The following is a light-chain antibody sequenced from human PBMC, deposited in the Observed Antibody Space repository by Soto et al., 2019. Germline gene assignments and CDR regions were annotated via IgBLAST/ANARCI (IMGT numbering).Light chain of an antibody. V-gene: IGLV2-14*01. CDR2: DVT. CDR1: SSDVGGYSY. CDR3: SSYTSISTYV. Sequence: QSVLTQPDSVSGSPGQSITISCTGTSSDVGGYSYVSWYQQHPGKAPKLMIYDVTNRPSGVSNRFSGSKSGNAASLTISGLRAEDEADYSCSSYTSISTYVFGTGTKVTVL. J-gene: IGLJ1*01.